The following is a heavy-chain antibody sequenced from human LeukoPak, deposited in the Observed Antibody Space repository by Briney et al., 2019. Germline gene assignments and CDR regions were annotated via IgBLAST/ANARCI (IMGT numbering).Heavy chain of an antibody. V-gene: IGHV3-23*01. D-gene: IGHD6-19*01. CDR2: ISGSGGST. Sequence: GGSLRLSCAASGFTFSSYAMSWVRQAPGKGLEWVSPISGSGGSTYYADSVKGRFTISRDNSKNTLYLQTNSLRVEDTAVYYCAKDPGYSSGWYTGFGDYWGQGTLVTVSS. J-gene: IGHJ4*02. CDR1: GFTFSSYA. CDR3: AKDPGYSSGWYTGFGDY.